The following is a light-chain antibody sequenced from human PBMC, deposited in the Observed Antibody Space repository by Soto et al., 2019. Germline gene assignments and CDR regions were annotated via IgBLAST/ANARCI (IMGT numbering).Light chain of an antibody. J-gene: IGLJ3*02. V-gene: IGLV1-40*01. CDR2: YNN. CDR1: RSNLGAGYD. Sequence: QSVLTQPPSVSGAPGQRVTISGTGSRSNLGAGYDVHWYRHLPGKAPKLLIYYNNNRPSGVPDRFSASKSGTSASLAITGLQADDEADYYCQSYDSSLNGWVFGGGTKLTVL. CDR3: QSYDSSLNGWV.